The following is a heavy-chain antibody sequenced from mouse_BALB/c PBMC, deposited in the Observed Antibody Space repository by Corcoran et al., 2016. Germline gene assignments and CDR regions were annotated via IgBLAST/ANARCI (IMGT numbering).Heavy chain of an antibody. J-gene: IGHJ3*01. CDR2: IFPGEGST. Sequence: GKLQQSRGELVMNGSTVNLPCKASGYAFTSYVLNWGRQRPEQGLEWIGWIFPGEGSTKYNEKFKGKATLTTDKSSSTAYMQPSRLTSEDSAVYVCARRANDYGSSAGFTYWGQGTLVSVSS. V-gene: IGHV1-85*01. CDR1: GYAFTSYV. D-gene: IGHD1-1*01. CDR3: ARRANDYGSSAGFTY.